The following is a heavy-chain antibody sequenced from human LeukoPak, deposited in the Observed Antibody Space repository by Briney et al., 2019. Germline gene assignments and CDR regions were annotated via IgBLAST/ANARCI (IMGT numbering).Heavy chain of an antibody. J-gene: IGHJ4*02. D-gene: IGHD5-18*01. CDR1: GFTLSSYA. Sequence: PGGSLRLSCAASGFTLSSYAMHWVRQAPGKGLEWVAVTSFDGGNQYYADSVKGRFTISRDNSKNTLYVQMNSLRAEDTAVYYCARETMDTAMVLYFDYWGQGTLVTVSS. CDR2: TSFDGGNQ. V-gene: IGHV3-30*04. CDR3: ARETMDTAMVLYFDY.